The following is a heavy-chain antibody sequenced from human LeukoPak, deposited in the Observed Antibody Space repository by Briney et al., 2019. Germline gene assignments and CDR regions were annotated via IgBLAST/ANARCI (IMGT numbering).Heavy chain of an antibody. Sequence: ASVKVSCKASGYTFTNYNINRVRQATGQGLEWMGWMNPKNGNTGYTQKFQGRVTMTRNTSISTAYMELSSLRSEDTAVFYCARVGAPYSGSYYDSWGQGTLVTVSS. J-gene: IGHJ4*02. CDR2: MNPKNGNT. CDR1: GYTFTNYN. D-gene: IGHD1-26*01. CDR3: ARVGAPYSGSYYDS. V-gene: IGHV1-8*01.